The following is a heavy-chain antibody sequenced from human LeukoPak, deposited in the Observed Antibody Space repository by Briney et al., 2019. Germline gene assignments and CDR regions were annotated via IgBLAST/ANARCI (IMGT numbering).Heavy chain of an antibody. CDR3: AKESGKFDY. CDR2: IWYDGSNK. Sequence: GGSLRLSCAASGFTFSSYGMHWVRQAPGKGLEWVAVIWYDGSNKYYADSVKGRFTISRDNSKNTLYLPMNSLRAEDAAMYYCAKESGKFDYWGQGTLVAVSS. J-gene: IGHJ4*02. V-gene: IGHV3-33*06. CDR1: GFTFSSYG.